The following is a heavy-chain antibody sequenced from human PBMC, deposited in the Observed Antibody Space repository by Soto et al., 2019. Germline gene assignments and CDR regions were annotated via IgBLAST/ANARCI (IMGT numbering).Heavy chain of an antibody. J-gene: IGHJ5*02. D-gene: IGHD3-3*01. CDR1: GYTFTSYG. CDR3: ARVGGGYDFWSGYWNWFDP. CDR2: ISAYNGNT. Sequence: QVQLVQSGAEVKKPGASVKVSCKASGYTFTSYGISWVRQAPGQGLEGMGWISAYNGNTNYAQKLQGRVTMTTDTSTSTAYMELRSLRSDDTAVYYCARVGGGYDFWSGYWNWFDPWGQGTLVTVSS. V-gene: IGHV1-18*04.